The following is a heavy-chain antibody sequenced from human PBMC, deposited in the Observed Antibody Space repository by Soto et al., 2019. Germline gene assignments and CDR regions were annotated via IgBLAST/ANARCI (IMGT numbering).Heavy chain of an antibody. D-gene: IGHD7-27*01. Sequence: QLQLQESGSGLVKPSQTLSLTCAISGGSISSGGYSWSWIRQPPGKGLEWIGYIYHSGSTYYNPPLQSRVTISVDRAKNQFSLKLSSVTGAGTAVYSCARVPGPWGQGTQGTVSP. J-gene: IGHJ5*02. CDR3: ARVPGP. CDR1: GGSISSGGYS. V-gene: IGHV4-30-2*01. CDR2: IYHSGST.